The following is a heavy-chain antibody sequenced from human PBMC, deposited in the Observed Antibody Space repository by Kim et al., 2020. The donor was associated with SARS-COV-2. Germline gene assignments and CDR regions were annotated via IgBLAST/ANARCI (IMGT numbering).Heavy chain of an antibody. Sequence: TYYADSVKGRFTISRDNSKNTLYLQMNSLRAEDTAVYYCARTTFRLFMDVWGQGTTVTVSS. J-gene: IGHJ6*02. V-gene: IGHV3-53*01. D-gene: IGHD1-1*01. CDR3: ARTTFRLFMDV. CDR2: T.